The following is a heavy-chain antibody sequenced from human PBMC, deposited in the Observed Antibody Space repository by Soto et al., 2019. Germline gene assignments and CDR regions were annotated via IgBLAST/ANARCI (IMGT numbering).Heavy chain of an antibody. D-gene: IGHD6-13*01. CDR3: ARGLSSSLERVDYYYMDV. V-gene: IGHV1-8*01. CDR2: MSLNSGNT. CDR1: GYTFTSFD. J-gene: IGHJ6*03. Sequence: ASVKVSCKASGYTFTSFDINWVRQAAGQGLEWMGRMSLNSGNTAYAQKFQGRVIMTRNTSKNHFSLQLISVIPEDTALYYCARGLSSSLERVDYYYMDVWGKGTTVTVSS.